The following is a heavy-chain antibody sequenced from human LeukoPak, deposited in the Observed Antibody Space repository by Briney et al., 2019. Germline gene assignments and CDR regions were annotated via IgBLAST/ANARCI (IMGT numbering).Heavy chain of an antibody. J-gene: IGHJ6*02. CDR1: GFTFSGQW. CDR3: TRDLMDYDVSTGLHHYYMDV. V-gene: IGHV3-74*03. Sequence: GGSLRLSCTASGFTFSGQWMHWVRQVPGKGLVWVSRVNHDGSGTKYADFVKGRFTISRDNAKNTLYLQMNTLRVEDTAVYYCTRDLMDYDVSTGLHHYYMDVWGQGTTVTVSS. D-gene: IGHD3-9*01. CDR2: VNHDGSGT.